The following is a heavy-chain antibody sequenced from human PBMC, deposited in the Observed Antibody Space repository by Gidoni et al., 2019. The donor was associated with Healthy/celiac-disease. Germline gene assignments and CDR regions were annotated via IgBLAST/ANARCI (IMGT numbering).Heavy chain of an antibody. V-gene: IGHV4-4*07. J-gene: IGHJ4*02. CDR2: IYTSGST. Sequence: QVQLQESGPGLVKPSETLSLTCTVSGGSISSYYWSWIRQPAGKGLEWIGRIYTSGSTNYNPSLKSRVTMSVDTSKNQFSLKLSSVTAADTAVYYCMGYCSGGSCPGLEGIDYWGQGTLVTVSS. D-gene: IGHD2-15*01. CDR3: MGYCSGGSCPGLEGIDY. CDR1: GGSISSYY.